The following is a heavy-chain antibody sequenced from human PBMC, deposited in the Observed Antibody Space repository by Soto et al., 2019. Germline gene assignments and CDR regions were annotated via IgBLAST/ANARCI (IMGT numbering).Heavy chain of an antibody. J-gene: IGHJ5*02. CDR3: ARDGSWNDRPNWFDP. Sequence: QVQLVQSGAEVKRPGSAVKVSCKASGGTFSSYAISWVRQAPGQGLEWMGGIIPIFGTANYAQKFQGRVTITADKSTSTADKQLSSLRSEDTAVYYCARDGSWNDRPNWFDPWGQGTLVTVSS. CDR1: GGTFSSYA. CDR2: IIPIFGTA. V-gene: IGHV1-69*06. D-gene: IGHD1-1*01.